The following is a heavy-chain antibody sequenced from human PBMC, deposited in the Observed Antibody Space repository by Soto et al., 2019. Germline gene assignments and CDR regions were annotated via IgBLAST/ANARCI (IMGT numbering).Heavy chain of an antibody. CDR3: ARGRGYQIDAQPGDS. J-gene: IGHJ4*02. V-gene: IGHV4-34*01. CDR2: INHSGST. Sequence: PSETLSLTCAVYGGSFSGYYWSWIRQPPGKGLEWIGEINHSGSTNYNPSLKSRVTISVDTSKNHFSLKLSSVTAADSAVYYCARGRGYQIDAQPGDSWGQGTLVTVSS. CDR1: GGSFSGYY. D-gene: IGHD3-16*02.